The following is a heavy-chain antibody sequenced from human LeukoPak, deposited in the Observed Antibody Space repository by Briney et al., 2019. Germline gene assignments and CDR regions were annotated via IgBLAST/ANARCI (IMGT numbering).Heavy chain of an antibody. V-gene: IGHV1-18*01. CDR1: GYTFTSYG. J-gene: IGHJ4*02. D-gene: IGHD2-15*01. Sequence: ASVKVSCKASGYTFTSYGISWVRQAPGQGLEWMGWISAYNGNTNYAQKLQGRVTMTTDTSTSTAYMELRSLRSDDTAVYYCARVPYCSGGSCYTGGYFDYWGQGTLVTVSS. CDR3: ARVPYCSGGSCYTGGYFDY. CDR2: ISAYNGNT.